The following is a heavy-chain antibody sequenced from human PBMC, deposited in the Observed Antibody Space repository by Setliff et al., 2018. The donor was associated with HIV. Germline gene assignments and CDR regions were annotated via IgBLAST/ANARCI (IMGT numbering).Heavy chain of an antibody. D-gene: IGHD6-13*01. CDR2: INPNGGST. V-gene: IGHV1-46*01. J-gene: IGHJ5*02. CDR1: GYTFTDYY. Sequence: ASVKVSCKASGYTFTDYYLHRVRQAPGQGPEWMGLINPNGGSTIYAQKFEDRLTVTSDTATTTLYMELRSLRFDDTAMYYCASSNWQLVADHWGQGTLVTVS. CDR3: ASSNWQLVADH.